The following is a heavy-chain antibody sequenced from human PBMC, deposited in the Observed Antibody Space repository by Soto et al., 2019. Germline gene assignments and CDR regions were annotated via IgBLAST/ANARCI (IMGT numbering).Heavy chain of an antibody. CDR3: ARGGYSGYDFGYSYGSLFDY. D-gene: IGHD5-12*01. V-gene: IGHV4-61*01. CDR1: GGSVSSGRYY. J-gene: IGHJ4*02. CDR2: IYYSGST. Sequence: SETLSLTCTVSGGSVSSGRYYWSWIRQPPGKGLEWIGYIYYSGSTNYNPSLKSRVTISVDTSKNQFSLKLSSVTAADTAVYYCARGGYSGYDFGYSYGSLFDYWGQGTLVTVSS.